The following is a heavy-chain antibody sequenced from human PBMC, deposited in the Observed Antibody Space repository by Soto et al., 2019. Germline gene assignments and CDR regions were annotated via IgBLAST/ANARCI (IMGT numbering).Heavy chain of an antibody. CDR2: IYPGDSDT. CDR3: AIPKTNTFVGVIVIPGGSHYAFDI. CDR1: GYSFTSYW. D-gene: IGHD3-16*02. Sequence: GESLKISCKGSGYSFTSYWIGWVRQMPGKGLEWMGIIYPGDSDTRYSPSFQGQVTISADKSISTAYLQWSSLKASDTAMYYCAIPKTNTFVGVIVIPGGSHYAFDIWGQGTMVTVSS. V-gene: IGHV5-51*01. J-gene: IGHJ3*02.